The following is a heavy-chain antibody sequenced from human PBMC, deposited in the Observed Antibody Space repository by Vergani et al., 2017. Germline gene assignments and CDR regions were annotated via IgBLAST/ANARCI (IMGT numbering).Heavy chain of an antibody. Sequence: EVQLVESGGVVVQPGGSLRLSCAASGFTFDDYGMHWVRQAPGKGLEWVSLISWDGGSTYYADSVKGRFTISRDNSKNSLYLQMNSLRAEDTALYYCAKAMGMVRGVIITGFDYWGQGTLVTVSS. D-gene: IGHD3-10*01. CDR2: ISWDGGST. V-gene: IGHV3-43D*04. CDR3: AKAMGMVRGVIITGFDY. J-gene: IGHJ4*02. CDR1: GFTFDDYG.